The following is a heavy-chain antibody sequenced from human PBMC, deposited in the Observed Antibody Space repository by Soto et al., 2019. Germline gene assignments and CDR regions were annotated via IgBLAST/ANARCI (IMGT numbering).Heavy chain of an antibody. CDR1: GGSISSGGYY. CDR2: IYYSGRT. V-gene: IGHV4-31*03. CDR3: ARVFSDTSSFFDP. J-gene: IGHJ5*02. D-gene: IGHD6-13*01. Sequence: PSDTLSLTCTVSGGSISSGGYYWSWIRQHPGKGLEWIGNIYYSGRTYYNPSLKSRVTISVDTSKNQFSLKVSSVTGADTAVYYCARVFSDTSSFFDPWGQGTLVTVSS.